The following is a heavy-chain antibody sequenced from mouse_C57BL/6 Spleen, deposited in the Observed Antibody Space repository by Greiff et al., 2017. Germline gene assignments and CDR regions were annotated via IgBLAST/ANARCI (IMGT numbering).Heavy chain of an antibody. J-gene: IGHJ2*01. CDR1: GYTFTDYN. Sequence: LVKPGASVKMSCKASGYTFTDYNMHWVKQSHGKSLEWIGYINPNNGGTSYNQKFKGKATLTVNKSSSTAYMELRSLTSEDSAVYYCARGITTVVATDYWGQGTTLTVSS. CDR3: ARGITTVVATDY. V-gene: IGHV1-22*01. D-gene: IGHD1-1*01. CDR2: INPNNGGT.